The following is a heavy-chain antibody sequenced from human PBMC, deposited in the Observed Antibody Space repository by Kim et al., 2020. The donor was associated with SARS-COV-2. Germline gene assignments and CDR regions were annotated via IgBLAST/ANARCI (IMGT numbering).Heavy chain of an antibody. Sequence: GGSLRLSCAGSGFTFRSSAMSWVRQAPGKGPEWVSHISGRGDSTYYAGSVKGRFTISRDNSKNTLYLQINSLRGDATAVYFCAKSHSSSWGFFDCLGQG. CDR1: GFTFRSSA. D-gene: IGHD6-13*01. CDR2: ISGRGDST. J-gene: IGHJ4*02. V-gene: IGHV3-23*01. CDR3: AKSHSSSWGFFDC.